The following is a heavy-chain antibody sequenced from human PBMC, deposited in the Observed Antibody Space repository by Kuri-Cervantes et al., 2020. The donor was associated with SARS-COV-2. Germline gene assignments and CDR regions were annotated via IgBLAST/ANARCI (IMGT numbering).Heavy chain of an antibody. D-gene: IGHD3-10*01. CDR1: GYTFTSYY. CDR3: ARDLHKADWGYGSGSYYNAKGSFQH. J-gene: IGHJ1*01. V-gene: IGHV1-46*01. CDR2: INPSGGST. Sequence: ASVKVSCKASGYTFTSYYMHWVRQAPGQGLEWMGIINPSGGSTSYAQKFQGRVTMTRDTSTSTVYTELSSLRSEDTAVYYCARDLHKADWGYGSGSYYNAKGSFQHWGQGTLVTISS.